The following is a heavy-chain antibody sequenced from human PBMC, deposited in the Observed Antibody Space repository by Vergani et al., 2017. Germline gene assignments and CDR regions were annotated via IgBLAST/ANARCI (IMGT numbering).Heavy chain of an antibody. D-gene: IGHD3-3*01. Sequence: EVELVESGGGLVQPGGSLRLSCAASGFTFNEYWMHWARQVPGKGLVWVSGMIGDGDTISYADSVKGRFTISRDNAKNTLFLQMNSLRAEDTAVYYCARARKFRFGVVWENCFYPWWQETMVTVAS. CDR3: ARARKFRFGVVWENCFYP. CDR1: GFTFNEYW. V-gene: IGHV3-74*01. J-gene: IGHJ5*02. CDR2: MIGDGDTI.